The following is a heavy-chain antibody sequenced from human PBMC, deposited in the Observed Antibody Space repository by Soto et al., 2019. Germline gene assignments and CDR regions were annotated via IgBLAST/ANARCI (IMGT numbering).Heavy chain of an antibody. CDR1: GGTFSSYA. V-gene: IGHV1-69*13. D-gene: IGHD2-2*01. CDR3: ARVVHYSSTSFFYYCYY. CDR2: IIPIFGTA. J-gene: IGHJ4*02. Sequence: ASVKVYCKASGGTFSSYAIRWVRQAPGQGLDWMGGIIPIFGTANYAQKFQGRVTITADESTSTAYMELSSLRSEDTAVYYCARVVHYSSTSFFYYCYYWAQGTTDTGSA.